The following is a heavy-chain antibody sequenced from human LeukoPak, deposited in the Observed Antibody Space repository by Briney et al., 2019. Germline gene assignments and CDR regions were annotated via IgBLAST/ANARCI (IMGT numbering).Heavy chain of an antibody. CDR2: IYYSGTT. D-gene: IGHD2-2*01. V-gene: IGHV4-59*01. J-gene: IGHJ4*02. CDR1: GDSISSYY. Sequence: SETLSLTCNVSGDSISSYYWTWLRQPPGRGLECIGYIYYSGTTNYDPSLKSRVTISVDTSKNQFSLTLSSVTAADTAVYYCARSDGAYQPPDRWGQGTLVTVSS. CDR3: ARSDGAYQPPDR.